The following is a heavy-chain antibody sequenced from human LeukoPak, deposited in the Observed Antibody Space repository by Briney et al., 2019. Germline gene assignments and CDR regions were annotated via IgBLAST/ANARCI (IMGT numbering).Heavy chain of an antibody. D-gene: IGHD3-10*01. CDR3: ATDLIHYYASGAKT. V-gene: IGHV3-21*01. J-gene: IGHJ5*02. CDR2: ISTSGSYI. Sequence: GGSLRLSCAASGFTFSSYGMSWVRQAPGKGLEWVSSISTSGSYIYYANSMKGRFTISRDNAKNSLYLQMSSLRVEDSAVYYCATDLIHYYASGAKTWGQGTLVTVSS. CDR1: GFTFSSYG.